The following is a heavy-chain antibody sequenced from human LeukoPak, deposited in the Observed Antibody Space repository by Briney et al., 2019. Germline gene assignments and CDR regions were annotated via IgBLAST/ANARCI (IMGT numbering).Heavy chain of an antibody. CDR2: IKQDGSEK. Sequence: GGSLRLSCTASGFTFSVYCMTWVRQAPGKGLESVANIKQDGSEKSSVDSVKGRFTISRDNAKKSLYLQMNSLRAEDAAVYYCARDLSQFCSGTYDYWGQGTLVTVSS. V-gene: IGHV3-7*04. J-gene: IGHJ4*02. CDR1: GFTFSVYC. D-gene: IGHD3-10*02. CDR3: ARDLSQFCSGTYDY.